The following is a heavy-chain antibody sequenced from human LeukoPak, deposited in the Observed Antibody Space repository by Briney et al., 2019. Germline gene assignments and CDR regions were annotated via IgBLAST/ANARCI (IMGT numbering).Heavy chain of an antibody. CDR1: GFTFSSYA. D-gene: IGHD3-10*01. CDR2: ISANSGST. CDR3: AKAYGSGSYYDYYYYMDV. V-gene: IGHV3-23*01. J-gene: IGHJ6*03. Sequence: GGSLRLSCAASGFTFSSYAMSWVRQAPGNGLEWVPAISANSGSTYYADSVKGRFTISRDNSKSTLYLQMNSLRAEDTALYYCAKAYGSGSYYDYYYYMDVWGKGTTVTVSS.